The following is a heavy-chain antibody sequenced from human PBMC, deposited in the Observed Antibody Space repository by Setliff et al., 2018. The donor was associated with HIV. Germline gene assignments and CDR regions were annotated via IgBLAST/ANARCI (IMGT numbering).Heavy chain of an antibody. CDR2: ISYDGSNK. Sequence: GGSLRLSCAASGFTFSNYAMHWVRQAPGKGLEWVAVISYDGSNKYYAASVKGRFTISIDNSKNTLYLQMNSLRVEDTAVYYCARETMYDSRGYLSHYFDYWGQGTPVTVSS. CDR3: ARETMYDSRGYLSHYFDY. CDR1: GFTFSNYA. V-gene: IGHV3-30-3*01. D-gene: IGHD3-22*01. J-gene: IGHJ4*02.